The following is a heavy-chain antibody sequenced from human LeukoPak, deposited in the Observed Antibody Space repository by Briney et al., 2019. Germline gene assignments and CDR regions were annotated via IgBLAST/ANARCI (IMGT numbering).Heavy chain of an antibody. D-gene: IGHD1-26*01. Sequence: SETLSLTCAVSGASVSGSNYYWGWIRQPPGKGLEWIGNIYSSGSTYYNASLQSRVTISIDTSKNQFSLRLNSVTAADTAMCYCAKSGGYGLIDYWGQGTRVTVSS. CDR2: IYSSGST. CDR3: AKSGGYGLIDY. V-gene: IGHV4-39*01. J-gene: IGHJ4*02. CDR1: GASVSGSNYY.